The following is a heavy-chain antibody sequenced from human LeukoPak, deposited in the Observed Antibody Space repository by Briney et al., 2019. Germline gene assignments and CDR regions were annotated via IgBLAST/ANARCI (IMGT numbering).Heavy chain of an antibody. CDR1: GFTFSSYG. V-gene: IGHV3-30*18. D-gene: IGHD2-2*01. J-gene: IGHJ6*02. CDR2: ISYDGSNK. Sequence: HPGGSLRLSCAASGFTFSSYGMHWVRQAPGKGPEWVAVISYDGSNKYYADSVKGRFTISRDNSKNTLYLQMNSLRAEDTAVYYCAKTYCSSTSCPKRSYYYYGMDVWGQGTTVTVSS. CDR3: AKTYCSSTSCPKRSYYYYGMDV.